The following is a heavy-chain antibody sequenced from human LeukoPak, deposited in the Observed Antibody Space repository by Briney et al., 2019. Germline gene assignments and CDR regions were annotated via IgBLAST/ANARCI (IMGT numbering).Heavy chain of an antibody. V-gene: IGHV3-30*02. Sequence: GGSLRLSCAASGFTFSSYGMHWVRQAPGKGLEWVAFIRYDGSNKYYADSVKGRFTISRDNSKNTLYLQMNSLRAEDTAVYYCAKDSGWEGIAVAGGFFQHWGQGTLVTVSS. CDR3: AKDSGWEGIAVAGGFFQH. CDR1: GFTFSSYG. D-gene: IGHD6-19*01. CDR2: IRYDGSNK. J-gene: IGHJ1*01.